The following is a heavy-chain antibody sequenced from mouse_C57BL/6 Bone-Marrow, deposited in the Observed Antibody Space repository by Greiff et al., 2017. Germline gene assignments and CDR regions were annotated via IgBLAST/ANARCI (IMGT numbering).Heavy chain of an antibody. CDR3: ARRGYGSSYDWYFDV. J-gene: IGHJ1*03. CDR1: GYTFTSYW. D-gene: IGHD1-1*01. V-gene: IGHV1-69*01. CDR2: IDPSDSYT. Sequence: QVQLQQPGAELVMPGASVKLSCKASGYTFTSYWMHWVKQRPGQGLEWIGEIDPSDSYTNYNQKFKGKSTLTVDKSSSTAYMQHSSLTSEDSAVYYCARRGYGSSYDWYFDVWGTGTTVTVSS.